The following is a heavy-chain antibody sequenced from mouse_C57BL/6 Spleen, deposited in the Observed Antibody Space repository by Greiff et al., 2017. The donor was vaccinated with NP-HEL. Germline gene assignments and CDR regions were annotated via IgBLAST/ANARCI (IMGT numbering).Heavy chain of an antibody. J-gene: IGHJ2*01. CDR1: GFTFSSYG. Sequence: EVKLVESGGDLVKPGGSLKLSCAASGFTFSSYGMSWVRQTPDKRLEWVATISSGGSYTYYPDSVKGRFTISRDNAKNTLYLQMSSLKSEDTAMYYCARRGYDYDGYYFDYWGQGTTLTVSS. D-gene: IGHD2-4*01. V-gene: IGHV5-6*02. CDR2: ISSGGSYT. CDR3: ARRGYDYDGYYFDY.